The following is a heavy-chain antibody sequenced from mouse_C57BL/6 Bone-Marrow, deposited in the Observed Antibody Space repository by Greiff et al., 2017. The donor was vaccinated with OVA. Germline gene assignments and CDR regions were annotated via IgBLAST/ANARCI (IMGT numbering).Heavy chain of an antibody. CDR3: ARLTTVVATRYFDV. D-gene: IGHD1-1*01. CDR2: IFPGSGST. V-gene: IGHV1-75*01. CDR1: GYTFTDYY. J-gene: IGHJ1*03. Sequence: VQRVESGPELVKPGASVKISCKASGYTFTDYYINWVKQRPGQGLEWIGWIFPGSGSTYYNEKFKGKATLTVDKSSSTAYMLLSSLTSEDSAVYFCARLTTVVATRYFDVWGTGTTVTVSS.